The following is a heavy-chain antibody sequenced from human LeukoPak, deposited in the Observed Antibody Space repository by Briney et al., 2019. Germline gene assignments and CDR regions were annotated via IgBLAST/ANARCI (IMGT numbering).Heavy chain of an antibody. V-gene: IGHV3-53*01. CDR3: TRDQMNY. CDR1: EFTVSRNY. CDR2: IFSNGNT. Sequence: GGSLRLSCTASEFTVSRNYMLWVRQAPGKGLEWVSLIFSNGNTHYADSVKGRFTISRDTSKNTVSLQRNSLRVEETAMYYCTRDQMNYWGQGTLVSVSS. D-gene: IGHD5-24*01. J-gene: IGHJ4*02.